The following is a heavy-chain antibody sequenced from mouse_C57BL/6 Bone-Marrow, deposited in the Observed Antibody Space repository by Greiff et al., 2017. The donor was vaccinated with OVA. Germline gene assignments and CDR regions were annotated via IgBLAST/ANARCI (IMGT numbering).Heavy chain of an antibody. V-gene: IGHV1-54*01. CDR2: INPGSGGT. J-gene: IGHJ4*01. Sequence: VQLQESGAELVRPGTSVKVSCKASGYAFTNYLIEWVKQRPGQGLEWIGVINPGSGGTNYNGKFKGKATLTADKSSSTAYMQLSSLTSEDSAVYFCARLEGAMDYWGQGTSVTVSS. CDR1: GYAFTNYL. CDR3: ARLEGAMDY.